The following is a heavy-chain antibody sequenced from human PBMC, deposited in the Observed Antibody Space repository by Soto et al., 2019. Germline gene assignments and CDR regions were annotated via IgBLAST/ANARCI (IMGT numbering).Heavy chain of an antibody. Sequence: SETLSLTCAVSGGSISSSNWWSWVRQPPGKGLEWIGEIYHSGSTNYNPSLKSRVTISVDKSKNQFSLKLSSVTAADTAVYYCARGGGALQATVTGYFDYWGQGTLVTVSS. V-gene: IGHV4-4*02. CDR2: IYHSGST. J-gene: IGHJ4*02. CDR3: ARGGGALQATVTGYFDY. D-gene: IGHD5-18*01. CDR1: GGSISSSNW.